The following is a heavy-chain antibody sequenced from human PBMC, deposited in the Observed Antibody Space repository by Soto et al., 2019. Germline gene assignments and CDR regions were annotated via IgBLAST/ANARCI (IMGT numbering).Heavy chain of an antibody. Sequence: QIQLVQSGADVKKPGASVKVSCKASGYTFSNYGITWVRQAPGQGLEWVGWISAYNAYNPNIKYADNLQGRVTLTTDTSTSTAYMELRSLRSDDTAVYYCARGYSAYDYLDYWGQGTLVTVSS. CDR3: ARGYSAYDYLDY. CDR1: GYTFSNYG. CDR2: ISAYNAYNPNI. J-gene: IGHJ4*02. D-gene: IGHD5-12*01. V-gene: IGHV1-18*01.